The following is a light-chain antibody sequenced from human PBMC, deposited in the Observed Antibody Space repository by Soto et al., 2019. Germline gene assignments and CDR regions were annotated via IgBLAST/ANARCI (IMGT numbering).Light chain of an antibody. Sequence: QSVLTQPPSASGTPGQSVTISCSGSRSSIGSNTVNWYQHLPGSAPKLLIHSNNHRPSGVPDRFSASKAGASASLAISGLQSEDEGDYYCAAWDASLGGFYVFGSGTKVTVL. CDR2: SNN. V-gene: IGLV1-44*01. CDR3: AAWDASLGGFYV. J-gene: IGLJ1*01. CDR1: RSSIGSNT.